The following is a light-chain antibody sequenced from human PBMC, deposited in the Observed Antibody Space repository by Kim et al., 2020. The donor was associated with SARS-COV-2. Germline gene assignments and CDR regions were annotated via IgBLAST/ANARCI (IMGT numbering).Light chain of an antibody. CDR2: QDS. J-gene: IGLJ2*01. CDR1: KLGDKY. CDR3: QAWDSSTVV. V-gene: IGLV3-1*01. Sequence: SVSPGQTASITCSGDKLGDKYACWYQQKPGRSPVLVIYQDSKRPSVIPERFSGSNSGNTATLTISGTQAMDEADYYCQAWDSSTVVFGGVTQLTVL.